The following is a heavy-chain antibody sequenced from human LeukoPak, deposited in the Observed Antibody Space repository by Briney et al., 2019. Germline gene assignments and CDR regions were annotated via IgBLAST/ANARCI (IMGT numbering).Heavy chain of an antibody. Sequence: SETLSLTCAVSGYSISSGYYWGWIRPPPGKGLEWIGIIYHSGSTFYNPSLKSRVTISVDTSKNQFSLKLSSVTAADTAVYYCARLNGDAVYFDYWGQGTLVTVSS. CDR1: GYSISSGYY. V-gene: IGHV4-38-2*01. J-gene: IGHJ4*02. CDR3: ARLNGDAVYFDY. D-gene: IGHD4-17*01. CDR2: IYHSGST.